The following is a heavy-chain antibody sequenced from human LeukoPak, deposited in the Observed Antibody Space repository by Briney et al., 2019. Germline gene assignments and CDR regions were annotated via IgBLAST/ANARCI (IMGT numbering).Heavy chain of an antibody. CDR3: AKDPIVVVVAAPFDY. J-gene: IGHJ4*02. Sequence: GGSLRLSCAASGFTFSSYAMSWVRQAPGKGLEWVSAISGSGGSTYYADSVKGRFTISRDNSKNTLYLQMISLRAEDTAVYYCAKDPIVVVVAAPFDYWGQGTLVTVSS. CDR1: GFTFSSYA. CDR2: ISGSGGST. D-gene: IGHD2-15*01. V-gene: IGHV3-23*01.